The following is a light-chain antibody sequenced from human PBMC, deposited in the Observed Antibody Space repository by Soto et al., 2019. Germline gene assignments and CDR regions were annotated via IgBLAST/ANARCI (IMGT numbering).Light chain of an antibody. Sequence: VLTQPASVSGSPGQSITISCTATSSDVGGYNSVSWFQKHPGQAPKLIIYDVSHRPSGVSNRFSGSKSAYTASLTISGLQAEDEADYYCSSYTTTSTPFVFGSGTKV. CDR3: SSYTTTSTPFV. CDR2: DVS. CDR1: SSDVGGYNS. J-gene: IGLJ1*01. V-gene: IGLV2-14*03.